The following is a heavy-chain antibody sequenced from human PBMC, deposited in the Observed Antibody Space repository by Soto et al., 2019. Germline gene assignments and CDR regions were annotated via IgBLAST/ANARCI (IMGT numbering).Heavy chain of an antibody. CDR3: ASEYCSSTSCCP. CDR2: ISAYNGNT. V-gene: IGHV1-18*01. D-gene: IGHD2-2*01. J-gene: IGHJ5*02. CDR1: SYTFTSYG. Sequence: ASVKVSSKASSYTFTSYGISWVRQAPGQGLEWMGWISAYNGNTNYAQKLQGRVTMTTDTSTSTAYMELRSLRSDDTAVYYCASEYCSSTSCCPWGQGTLVTVSS.